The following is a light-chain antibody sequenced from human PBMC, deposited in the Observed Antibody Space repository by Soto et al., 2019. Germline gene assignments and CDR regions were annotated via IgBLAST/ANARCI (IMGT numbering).Light chain of an antibody. V-gene: IGKV1-9*01. Sequence: DVQLAQSPSFLSASVGDRVTITCRASQGINTYLAWYQQKAGEAPKLLIYAASTLQGGVPSRFSGSGSGTEFTLTISSLQPEDFATYYCLQLNYNPLTFGGGTKVEIK. CDR1: QGINTY. CDR2: AAS. CDR3: LQLNYNPLT. J-gene: IGKJ4*01.